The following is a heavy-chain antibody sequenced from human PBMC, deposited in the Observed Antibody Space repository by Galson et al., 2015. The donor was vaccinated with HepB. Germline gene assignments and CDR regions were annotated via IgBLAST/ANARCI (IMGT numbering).Heavy chain of an antibody. CDR2: IGGSGATT. CDR3: AKDSRNAAGANDY. D-gene: IGHD6-13*01. Sequence: SLRLSCATSGFTFSHYAMTWVRQAPGKGLEWVSRIGGSGATTYYADSVKGRFTSSRDNSKNTVFLQMNSLRAEDTALYYCAKDSRNAAGANDYWGQGTLVTVSS. CDR1: GFTFSHYA. J-gene: IGHJ4*02. V-gene: IGHV3-23*01.